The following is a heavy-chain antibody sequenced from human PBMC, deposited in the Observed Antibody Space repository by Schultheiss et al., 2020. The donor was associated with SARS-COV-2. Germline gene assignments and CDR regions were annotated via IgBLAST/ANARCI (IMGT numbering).Heavy chain of an antibody. D-gene: IGHD2-2*02. CDR3: AKGRSASCYTATDY. J-gene: IGHJ4*02. CDR2: ISGSGGGST. CDR1: GFTFSSYV. Sequence: GESLKISCAASGFTFSSYVMSWVRQAPGKGLEWVSVISGSGGGSTYYADSVKGRFTISRDDSKNTLFLQMNSLRAEDTALYYCAKGRSASCYTATDYWGQGTLVTVSS. V-gene: IGHV3-23*01.